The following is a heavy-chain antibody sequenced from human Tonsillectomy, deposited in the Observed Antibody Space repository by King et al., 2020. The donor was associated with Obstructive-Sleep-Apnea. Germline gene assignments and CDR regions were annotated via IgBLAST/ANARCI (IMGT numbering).Heavy chain of an antibody. Sequence: QLVQSGGGLVQPGGSLKLSCVTSGFTFSSYAMSWVRQAPGKGLEWVSSIISGGKTYYADSVKGRVTIPPDNSKNTLYLQMNSLRAEDTAVYYCAKDIGTTVTRDYWGQGTLVTVSS. J-gene: IGHJ4*02. V-gene: IGHV3-23*04. CDR1: GFTFSSYA. CDR3: AKDIGTTVTRDY. CDR2: IISGGKT. D-gene: IGHD4-17*01.